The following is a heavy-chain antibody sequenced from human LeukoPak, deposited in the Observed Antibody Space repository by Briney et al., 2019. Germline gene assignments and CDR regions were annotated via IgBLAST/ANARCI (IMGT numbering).Heavy chain of an antibody. J-gene: IGHJ4*02. Sequence: ASVKVSCKVSGYTFTELSVHWVRQAPGKGLEWMGGFDPAEGENIDAQKFQGRVTLTVDTSTETVYMELSSLTSDDTAVYYCTSVDLDYDSSGPFDYWGQGTRVSVSS. CDR1: GYTFTELS. CDR2: FDPAEGEN. CDR3: TSVDLDYDSSGPFDY. V-gene: IGHV1-24*01. D-gene: IGHD3-22*01.